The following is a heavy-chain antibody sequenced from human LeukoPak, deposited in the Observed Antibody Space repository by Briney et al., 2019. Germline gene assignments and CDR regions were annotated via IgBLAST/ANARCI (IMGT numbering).Heavy chain of an antibody. J-gene: IGHJ4*02. CDR3: ARARAYYYFDY. D-gene: IGHD3-10*01. CDR2: IKQDGSET. Sequence: PGGSLRLSCAASGFTFSSNWMSWVRLAPGKGLEWVANIKQDGSETYYVDSVKGRFTISRDNAKNSLYLQMNSLRAKDTAVYYCARARAYYYFDYWGQGTLVTVSS. V-gene: IGHV3-7*01. CDR1: GFTFSSNW.